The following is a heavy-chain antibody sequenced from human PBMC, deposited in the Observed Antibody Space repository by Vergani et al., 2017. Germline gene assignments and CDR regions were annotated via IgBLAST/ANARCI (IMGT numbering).Heavy chain of an antibody. D-gene: IGHD5-12*01. CDR1: GGSISSHY. Sequence: QVQLQESGPGLVKPSETLSLTCTVSGGSISSHYWSWIRQPPGKGLEWIGYNYYSGSTNYNPSLKSRVTISVDTSKNQFSLKLSSVTAADTAVYYCAAYNGYSPYWGQGTLVTVSS. V-gene: IGHV4-59*11. J-gene: IGHJ4*02. CDR3: AAYNGYSPY. CDR2: NYYSGST.